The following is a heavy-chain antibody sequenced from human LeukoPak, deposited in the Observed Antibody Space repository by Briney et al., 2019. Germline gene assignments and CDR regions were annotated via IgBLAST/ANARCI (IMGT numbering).Heavy chain of an antibody. CDR3: QRGVEQSDTLTYYWSLLVL. CDR2: IRSKAYGGTT. Sequence: GGSLRFSCTASGFTVFYFAMSWVRQAPGKGLEWVGFIRSKAYGGTTEYAASVKGRFTISRDDSKSIAYLQMNSVKTEDTAVYYRQRGVEQSDTLTYYWSLLVLGGQKPLVTVSS. V-gene: IGHV3-49*04. J-gene: IGHJ4*02. CDR1: GFTVFYFA. D-gene: IGHD3-9*01.